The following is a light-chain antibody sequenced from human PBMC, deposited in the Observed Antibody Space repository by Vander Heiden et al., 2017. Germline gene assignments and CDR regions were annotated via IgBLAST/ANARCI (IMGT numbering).Light chain of an antibody. CDR2: DNN. CDR3: VTWDTSLSTLV. Sequence: SVLTQPPSVSAAPGQKVTISCSGSSSNIENNYVCWYLQLPGTAPKLLIYDNNKRPSGIPDRFSASKSGTSATLGITGLQTGDEAEYYCVTWDTSLSTLVFGPGTKVTVL. J-gene: IGLJ1*01. V-gene: IGLV1-51*01. CDR1: SSNIENNY.